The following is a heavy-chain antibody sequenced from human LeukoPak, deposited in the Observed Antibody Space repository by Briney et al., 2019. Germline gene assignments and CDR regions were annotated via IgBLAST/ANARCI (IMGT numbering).Heavy chain of an antibody. CDR3: ARGPRYDILTGSIIYDAFDI. V-gene: IGHV4-34*01. D-gene: IGHD3-9*01. Sequence: PSETLSLTCAVYGGSFSGYYWSWIRQPPGKGLEWIGEINHSGSTNYNPSLKSRVTISVDTSKNQFSLKLSSVTAADTAVYYCARGPRYDILTGSIIYDAFDIWGQGTMVTVSS. J-gene: IGHJ3*02. CDR2: INHSGST. CDR1: GGSFSGYY.